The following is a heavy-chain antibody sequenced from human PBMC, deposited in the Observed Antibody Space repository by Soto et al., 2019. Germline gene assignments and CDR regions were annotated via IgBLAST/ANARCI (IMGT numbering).Heavy chain of an antibody. J-gene: IGHJ4*02. V-gene: IGHV3-21*01. CDR2: ISSSSSYI. D-gene: IGHD1-26*01. CDR3: ARGGSGSYYLDY. Sequence: EVQLVESGGGLVKPGGSLRLSCAASGFTFSSYTMNWVRQAPGKGLEWVSSISSSSSYIYYADSVKGRFTISRDNPKNSLYLQMNSMRAEDSAVYYCARGGSGSYYLDYWGQGTLVTVCS. CDR1: GFTFSSYT.